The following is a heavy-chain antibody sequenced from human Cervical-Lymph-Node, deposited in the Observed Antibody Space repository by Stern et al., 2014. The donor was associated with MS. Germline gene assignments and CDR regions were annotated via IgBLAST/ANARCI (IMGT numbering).Heavy chain of an antibody. V-gene: IGHV4-34*01. CDR3: ARGTHSGGSRQRAFDI. CDR1: GGSFSGYY. CDR2: INHSGST. J-gene: IGHJ3*02. D-gene: IGHD2-15*01. Sequence: QVQLQQWGAGLLKPSETLSLTCAVYGGSFSGYYWSWIRQPPGKGLEWIGEINHSGSTNYNPSLKSRVTISVDTSKNQFSLKLSSVTAADTAVYYCARGTHSGGSRQRAFDIWGQGTMVTVSS.